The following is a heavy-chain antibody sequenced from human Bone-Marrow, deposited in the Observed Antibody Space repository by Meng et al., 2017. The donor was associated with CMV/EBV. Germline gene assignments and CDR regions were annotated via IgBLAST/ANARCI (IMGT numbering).Heavy chain of an antibody. CDR3: ARVKHIGILTGSRYFDY. Sequence: SETLSLTCTVSGGSISSSSYYWGWIRQPPGKGLEWIGSIYYSGSTYYNPSLKSRVTISVDTSKNQFSLKLSSVTAADTAVYYCARVKHIGILTGSRYFDYWGQGILVTVSS. CDR1: GGSISSSSYY. V-gene: IGHV4-39*07. D-gene: IGHD3-9*01. J-gene: IGHJ4*02. CDR2: IYYSGST.